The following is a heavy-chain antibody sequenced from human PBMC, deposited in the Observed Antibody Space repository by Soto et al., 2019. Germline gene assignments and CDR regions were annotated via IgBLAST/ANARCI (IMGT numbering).Heavy chain of an antibody. CDR3: AAVRYYANRGYSADY. CDR1: GFTFTSSA. D-gene: IGHD3-22*01. Sequence: QMQLVQSGPEVKKPGTSVKVSCKASGFTFTSSAMQWVRQARGQRLEWIGWIVVGSGNTNYAQKFQERVTITRVMSTSTAYRELSSLRSEDTAVYYCAAVRYYANRGYSADYWGQETLVTVSS. V-gene: IGHV1-58*02. CDR2: IVVGSGNT. J-gene: IGHJ4*02.